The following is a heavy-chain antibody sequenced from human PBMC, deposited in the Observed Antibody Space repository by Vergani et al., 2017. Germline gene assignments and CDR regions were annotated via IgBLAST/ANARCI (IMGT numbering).Heavy chain of an antibody. CDR3: AREGAYCGGDCYSGFAY. CDR1: GYTFTGYY. J-gene: IGHJ4*02. D-gene: IGHD2-21*01. Sequence: QVQLVQSGAEVKKPGASVKVSCKASGYTFTGYYMHWVRQAPGQGLEWMGWINPNSGGTNYAQKFQGRVIMTRDTSISTAYMELSRLRSDDTAVYYCAREGAYCGGDCYSGFAYWGQGTLVTVSS. V-gene: IGHV1-2*02. CDR2: INPNSGGT.